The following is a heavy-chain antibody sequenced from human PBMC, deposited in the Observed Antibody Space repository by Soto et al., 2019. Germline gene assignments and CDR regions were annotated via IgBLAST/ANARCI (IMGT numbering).Heavy chain of an antibody. CDR3: ARERGSPSYYYYGMDV. Sequence: PGGSLRLSCAASGFTFSSYAMHWVRQAPGKGLEWVAVISYDGSNKYYADSVKGRFTISRDNSKNTLYLQMNSLRAEDTAVYYCARERGSPSYYYYGMDVWGQGTTVTVSS. CDR1: GFTFSSYA. J-gene: IGHJ6*02. CDR2: ISYDGSNK. V-gene: IGHV3-30-3*01.